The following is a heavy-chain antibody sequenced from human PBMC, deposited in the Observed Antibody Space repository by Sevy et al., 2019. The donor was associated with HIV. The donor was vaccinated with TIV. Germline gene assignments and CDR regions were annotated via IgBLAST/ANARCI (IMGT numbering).Heavy chain of an antibody. V-gene: IGHV3-23*01. Sequence: GESLKISCAASGLTFDSYAMHWVRQVAGKGLEWVSTISGSGYATYDADSVKGRFIISRDTSRNTLYLQMNSLRVEDSAVYFCEKDRVTVFGVVVTFDSWRQGTLVTVSS. D-gene: IGHD3-3*01. J-gene: IGHJ4*02. CDR2: ISGSGYAT. CDR1: GLTFDSYA. CDR3: EKDRVTVFGVVVTFDS.